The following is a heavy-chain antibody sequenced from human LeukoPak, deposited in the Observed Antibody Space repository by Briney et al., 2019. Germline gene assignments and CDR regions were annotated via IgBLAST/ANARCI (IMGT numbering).Heavy chain of an antibody. Sequence: SVKVSCKASGGTFSSYAISWVRQAPGQGLEWMGGIIPIFGTANYAQKFQGRVTITADESTSTAYMELRSLRSDDTAVYYCAREAGGYYDSSGSYYFDYWGQGTLVTVSS. CDR1: GGTFSSYA. V-gene: IGHV1-69*13. J-gene: IGHJ4*02. CDR2: IIPIFGTA. CDR3: AREAGGYYDSSGSYYFDY. D-gene: IGHD3-22*01.